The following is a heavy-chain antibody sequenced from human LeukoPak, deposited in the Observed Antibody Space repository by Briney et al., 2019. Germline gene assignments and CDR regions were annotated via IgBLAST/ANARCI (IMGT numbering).Heavy chain of an antibody. CDR1: GFTVSSNY. CDR2: IYSGGST. V-gene: IGHV3-66*01. J-gene: IGHJ3*02. CDR3: AREVVVVVPAATDAFDI. Sequence: GGSLRLSCAASGFTVSSNYMSWVRQAPGKGLEGVSVIYSGGSTYYADSVKGRFTISRDNSKNTLYLQMNSLRAEDTAVCYCAREVVVVVPAATDAFDIWGQGTMVTVSS. D-gene: IGHD2-2*01.